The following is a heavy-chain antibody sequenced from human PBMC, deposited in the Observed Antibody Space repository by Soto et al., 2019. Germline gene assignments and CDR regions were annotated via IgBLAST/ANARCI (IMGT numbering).Heavy chain of an antibody. D-gene: IGHD2-2*01. CDR3: ARGRIVLVPAAKYNWFDP. J-gene: IGHJ5*02. V-gene: IGHV4-34*01. CDR1: GGSFSGYY. CDR2: INHSGST. Sequence: LETLSLTCAVYGGSFSGYYWSWIRQPPGKGLEWIGEINHSGSTNYNPSLKSRVTISVDTSKNQFSLKLSSVTAADTAVYYCARGRIVLVPAAKYNWFDPWGQGTLVTVSS.